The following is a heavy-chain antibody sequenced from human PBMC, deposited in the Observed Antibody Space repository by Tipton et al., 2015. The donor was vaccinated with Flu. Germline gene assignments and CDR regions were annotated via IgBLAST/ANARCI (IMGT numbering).Heavy chain of an antibody. V-gene: IGHV4-61*02. CDR3: ARRDYSSYVSDPKNWFDP. CDR1: GASISSGSYY. CDR2: IYTSGRT. D-gene: IGHD4-11*01. J-gene: IGHJ5*02. Sequence: TLSLTCTVSGASISSGSYYWSWVRQPAGERLEWIGRIYTSGRTSYNPSLKSRVTMSVDPSKNQFSLRLISMTAADTALYYCARRDYSSYVSDPKNWFDPWGQGTLVTVSS.